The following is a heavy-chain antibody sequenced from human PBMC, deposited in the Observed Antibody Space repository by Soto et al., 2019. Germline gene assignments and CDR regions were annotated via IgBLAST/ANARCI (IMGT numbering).Heavy chain of an antibody. CDR1: GYTFNRHD. V-gene: IGHV1-8*01. Sequence: QVQLVQSGAEVKRSGASVRISCKASGYTFNRHDINWVRQATGQGPEWIGWMNPNSGNTGYAQKFQGRLTMTRDSSITTAYMDLSSLTSEDTAIYYCAREGLYGSIQDNTFDIWGQGTMVSVSS. J-gene: IGHJ3*02. CDR2: MNPNSGNT. CDR3: AREGLYGSIQDNTFDI. D-gene: IGHD6-19*01.